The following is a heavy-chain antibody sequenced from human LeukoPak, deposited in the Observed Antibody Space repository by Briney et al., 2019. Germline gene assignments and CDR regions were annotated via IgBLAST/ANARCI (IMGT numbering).Heavy chain of an antibody. D-gene: IGHD6-19*01. CDR1: GFSFSSYA. CDR3: AKRSGYTTGWFFDF. CDR2: ISGSGDNT. Sequence: PGGSLRLSCAASGFSFSSYAMSWVRQAPGMGLEWVSSISGSGDNTYYAEPVKGRFTISRDNSKNTLFLQMNSLRAEDTAVFYCAKRSGYTTGWFFDFWGQGTLVTVSS. V-gene: IGHV3-23*01. J-gene: IGHJ4*02.